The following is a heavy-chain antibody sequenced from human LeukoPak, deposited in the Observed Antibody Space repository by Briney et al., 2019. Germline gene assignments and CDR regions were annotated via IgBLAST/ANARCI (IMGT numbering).Heavy chain of an antibody. V-gene: IGHV6-1*01. D-gene: IGHD6-19*01. CDR2: TYYRSKWYN. CDR1: GDSVSSNSAA. CDR3: ARGNEAVAGTVIDY. Sequence: SQTLSLTCAISGDSVSSNSAAGNWIRQSPSRGLEWQGRTYYRSKWYNDYALSVKSRITINPDTSKNQFSLQLNSVTPEDTAVYYCARGNEAVAGTVIDYWGQGTLVTVSS. J-gene: IGHJ4*02.